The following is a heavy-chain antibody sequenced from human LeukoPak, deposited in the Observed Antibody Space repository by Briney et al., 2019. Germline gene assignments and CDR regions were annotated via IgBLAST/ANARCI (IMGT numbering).Heavy chain of an antibody. V-gene: IGHV4-4*07. CDR3: ARGTRDYDILTGYYNWFDP. Sequence: SETLSLTCTVSGGSISSYYWSWIRQPAGKGLEWIGRIYTSGSTNYNPSLKSRVTMSVDTSKNQFSLKLSSVTAADTAVYYCARGTRDYDILTGYYNWFDPWGQGTLVTVSS. D-gene: IGHD3-9*01. CDR1: GGSISSYY. J-gene: IGHJ5*02. CDR2: IYTSGST.